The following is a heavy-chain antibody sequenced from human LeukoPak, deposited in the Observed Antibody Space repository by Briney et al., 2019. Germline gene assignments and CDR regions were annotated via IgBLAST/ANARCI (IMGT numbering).Heavy chain of an antibody. D-gene: IGHD2-2*02. CDR1: GGSFSGYY. Sequence: PSETLSLTCAVYGGSFSGYYWSWIRQPPGKGLEWIGYIYYSGSTYYNPSLKSRVTISVDTSKNQFSLRLSSVTAADTAVYYCATRGYCTRTSCYNPRGYDYWGQGTLVTVSS. CDR3: ATRGYCTRTSCYNPRGYDY. J-gene: IGHJ4*02. CDR2: IYYSGST. V-gene: IGHV4-59*01.